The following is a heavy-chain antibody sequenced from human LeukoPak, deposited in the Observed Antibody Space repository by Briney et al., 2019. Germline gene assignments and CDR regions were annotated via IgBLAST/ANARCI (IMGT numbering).Heavy chain of an antibody. CDR3: ARVGKLLWFGELTPSNWFDP. CDR1: GYSVNNGYF. Sequence: SETLSLTCTVSGYSVNNGYFWGWIRQPPGKGLEWIGSIYDSGSTYYNPSLKSRVTISIDTSKNQFSLKLSSVTAADTAVYYCARVGKLLWFGELTPSNWFDPWGQGTLVTVSS. J-gene: IGHJ5*02. V-gene: IGHV4-38-2*02. D-gene: IGHD3-10*01. CDR2: IYDSGST.